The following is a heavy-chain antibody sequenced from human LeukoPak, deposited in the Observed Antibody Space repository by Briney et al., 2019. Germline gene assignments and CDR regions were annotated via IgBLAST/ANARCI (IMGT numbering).Heavy chain of an antibody. Sequence: ASVKLSCKASGYTXTDYYMHWMRQAPGQGLEWMGWRNIYSGGTNYAQNFQGRVTMTRDTSISTAYTELSRLRSDDTAVYYCARPFIETPSLGALDYWGQGTLVTVSS. CDR1: GYTXTDYY. CDR2: RNIYSGGT. D-gene: IGHD4-23*01. J-gene: IGHJ4*02. CDR3: ARPFIETPSLGALDY. V-gene: IGHV1-2*02.